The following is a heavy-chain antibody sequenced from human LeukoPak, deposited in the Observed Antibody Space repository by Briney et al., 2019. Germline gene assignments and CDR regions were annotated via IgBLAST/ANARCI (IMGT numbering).Heavy chain of an antibody. CDR1: GFTFSSYS. CDR2: SSSKSSTI. CDR3: ARVWDYDILTGRHYYYYGMDV. J-gene: IGHJ6*02. D-gene: IGHD3-9*01. V-gene: IGHV3-48*02. Sequence: AGSLTLTCTASGFTFSSYSMNWVRQPPGKGLEWVSYSSSKSSTIYYADSVKGRFTISRDNAKNSLYLQMNSLRDEDTAVYYCARVWDYDILTGRHYYYYGMDVWGQGTTVTVSS.